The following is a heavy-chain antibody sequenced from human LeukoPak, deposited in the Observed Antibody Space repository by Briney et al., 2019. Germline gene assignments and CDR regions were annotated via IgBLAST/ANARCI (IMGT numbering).Heavy chain of an antibody. V-gene: IGHV3-23*01. CDR2: ISYSGGST. CDR3: ARDQDGDGYNWGFDY. D-gene: IGHD5-24*01. CDR1: GFTFSSHA. J-gene: IGHJ4*02. Sequence: PGGSLRLSCAASGFTFSSHAMSWVRQAPGKGLEWVSGISYSGGSTYYADSVKGRFTISRDNSKNTLYLQMNSLRAEDTAVYYCARDQDGDGYNWGFDYWGQGTLVTVSS.